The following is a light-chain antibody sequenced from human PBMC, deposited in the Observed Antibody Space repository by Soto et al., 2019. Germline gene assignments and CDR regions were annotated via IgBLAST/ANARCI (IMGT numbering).Light chain of an antibody. J-gene: IGLJ2*01. V-gene: IGLV2-14*01. CDR3: TSYPSTSTPVV. Sequence: QSALTQPASVSGSPGQSITISCTGTSSDVGGYNYVSWYQQHPGKAPKLMIYDVSTRPSGVSNRFSGSKSGNTASLTISGLQAEDEADYYCTSYPSTSTPVVFGGGTNLTVL. CDR2: DVS. CDR1: SSDVGGYNY.